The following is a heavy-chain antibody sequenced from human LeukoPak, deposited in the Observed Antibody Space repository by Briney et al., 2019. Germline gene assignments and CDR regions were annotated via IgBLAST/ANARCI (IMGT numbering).Heavy chain of an antibody. D-gene: IGHD2-2*01. CDR3: ARAVGVVVPAALGGYYYYYMDV. Sequence: GGSLRLSCSASGFTFSSYWMSWVRQALGKGLEWVANIKQDGSEKYYVDSVKGRFTISRDNAKNSLYLQMNSLRAEDTAVYYCARAVGVVVPAALGGYYYYYMDVWGKGTTVTVSS. CDR1: GFTFSSYW. J-gene: IGHJ6*03. CDR2: IKQDGSEK. V-gene: IGHV3-7*01.